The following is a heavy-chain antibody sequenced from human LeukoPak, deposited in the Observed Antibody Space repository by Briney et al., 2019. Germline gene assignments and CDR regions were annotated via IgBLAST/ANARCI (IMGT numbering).Heavy chain of an antibody. V-gene: IGHV4-30-2*01. Sequence: QVQLQESGPGLVKPSQTLSLTCTVSGGSVSSGDYYWSWIRQPPGKGLEWIGSVYHSGETYYNPSLNSRVTISVDRSKNQFSLKLNSVTAADTAVYFCARDFDADHDQDAFDVWGQGTLVTVSS. CDR1: GGSVSSGDYY. J-gene: IGHJ3*01. D-gene: IGHD3-9*01. CDR3: ARDFDADHDQDAFDV. CDR2: VYHSGET.